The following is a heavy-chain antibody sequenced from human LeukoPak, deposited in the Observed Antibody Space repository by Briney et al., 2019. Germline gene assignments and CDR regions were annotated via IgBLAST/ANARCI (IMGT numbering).Heavy chain of an antibody. Sequence: GGSLRLSCAASRFTFRSYGMNWVRQAPGKGLEWVSGISGSGDSTYYADSVKGRFTISRDNSKNTLHLQMNSLRAEDTAVYYCAKITRYSGYDSDYWGQGTLVTVSS. J-gene: IGHJ4*02. CDR2: ISGSGDST. CDR3: AKITRYSGYDSDY. CDR1: RFTFRSYG. V-gene: IGHV3-23*01. D-gene: IGHD5-12*01.